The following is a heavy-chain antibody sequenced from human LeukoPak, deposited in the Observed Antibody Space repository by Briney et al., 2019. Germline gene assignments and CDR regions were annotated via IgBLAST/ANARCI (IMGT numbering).Heavy chain of an antibody. Sequence: GGSLRLSCAASGFTFSSYGMHWVRQAPGKGLEWVAVIWYDGSNKYYADSVKGRFTISRDNSKNTLYLQMNSLRAEDTAVYYCARSECSTSCYRTYYYYGMDVWGQGTTVTVSS. D-gene: IGHD2-2*02. CDR1: GFTFSSYG. CDR2: IWYDGSNK. CDR3: ARSECSTSCYRTYYYYGMDV. V-gene: IGHV3-33*01. J-gene: IGHJ6*02.